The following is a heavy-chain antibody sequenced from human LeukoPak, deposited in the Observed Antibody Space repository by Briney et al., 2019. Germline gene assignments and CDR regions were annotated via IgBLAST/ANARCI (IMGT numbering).Heavy chain of an antibody. Sequence: PGGSPRLSCAASGFTFSTYAMNWVRQAPGKGLEWVSSISASDGSTYYADSVKGRFTISRDNPKNTLYLQVNSLRAEDTAVYYCAKDLAPTYYYDSSGYDFDYWGQGTLVTISS. CDR3: AKDLAPTYYYDSSGYDFDY. V-gene: IGHV3-23*01. D-gene: IGHD3-22*01. CDR2: ISASDGST. J-gene: IGHJ4*02. CDR1: GFTFSTYA.